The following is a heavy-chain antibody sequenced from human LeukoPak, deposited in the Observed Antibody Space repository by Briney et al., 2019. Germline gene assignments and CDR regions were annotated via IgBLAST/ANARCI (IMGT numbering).Heavy chain of an antibody. CDR3: ARVRGSGSYYYYYYMDV. D-gene: IGHD3-10*01. CDR1: GFTFSDYY. CDR2: ISSSGSTI. Sequence: PGGSLRLSCAASGFTFSDYYMSWIRQAPGKGLGWVSYISSSGSTIYYADSVKGRFTISRDNAKNSLYLQMNSLRAEDTAVYYCARVRGSGSYYYYYYMDVWGKGTTVTISS. V-gene: IGHV3-11*04. J-gene: IGHJ6*03.